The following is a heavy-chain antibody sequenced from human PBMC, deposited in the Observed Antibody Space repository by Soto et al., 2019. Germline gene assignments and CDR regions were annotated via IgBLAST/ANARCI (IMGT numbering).Heavy chain of an antibody. V-gene: IGHV3-23*01. D-gene: IGHD2-15*01. CDR2: ISGSGGST. CDR1: GFTFSSYA. CDR3: AKGSTPHHFSDY. J-gene: IGHJ4*02. Sequence: EVQLLESGGGLVQPGGSLRLSCAASGFTFSSYAMSWVRQAPGKGLEWVSAISGSGGSTYYADSVKGRFTISRDNSTNTLYLQMNSLRAEDTAVSYCAKGSTPHHFSDYWGQGTLVTVSS.